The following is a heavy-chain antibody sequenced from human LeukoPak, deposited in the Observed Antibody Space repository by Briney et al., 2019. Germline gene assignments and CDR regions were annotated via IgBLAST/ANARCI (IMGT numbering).Heavy chain of an antibody. CDR1: GYTFTSYD. D-gene: IGHD6-6*01. CDR3: ARGRRAAGRPYYFDY. Sequence: ASVTVSFKASGYTFTSYDINWVRQAAGQGLEWVGWMNPNSGNTGYAHKFQGRVTMTRNTSISTAYMELSSLRSEDTAVYYCARGRRAAGRPYYFDYWGQGTLVTVSS. J-gene: IGHJ4*02. CDR2: MNPNSGNT. V-gene: IGHV1-8*01.